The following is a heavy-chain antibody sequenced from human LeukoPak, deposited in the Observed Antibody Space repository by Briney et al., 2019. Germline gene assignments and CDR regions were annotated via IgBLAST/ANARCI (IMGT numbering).Heavy chain of an antibody. J-gene: IGHJ6*03. D-gene: IGHD6-6*01. Sequence: PSETLSPTCTVSGGSLSSYFWSWVRQPPGEGLGWVGYIYYNGSTNYNPSLKSRVTISVDTSKNQFSLKLSSVTAADTAVYYCARSRSIAARVFHSYYYYMDVWGKGTTVTVSS. CDR3: ARSRSIAARVFHSYYYYMDV. V-gene: IGHV4-59*01. CDR2: IYYNGST. CDR1: GGSLSSYF.